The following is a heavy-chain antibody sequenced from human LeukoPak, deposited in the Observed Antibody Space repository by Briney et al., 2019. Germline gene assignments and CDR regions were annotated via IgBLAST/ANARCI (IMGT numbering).Heavy chain of an antibody. D-gene: IGHD4-17*01. CDR1: GGSISSSSYY. CDR3: AGLNRYGDYRGY. Sequence: SETPSLTCTVSGGSISSSSYYWGWIRQPPGKGLEWIGSIYYSGSTYYNPSLKSRVTISVDTSKNQFSLKLSSVTAADTAVYYCAGLNRYGDYRGYWGQGTLVTVSS. J-gene: IGHJ4*02. CDR2: IYYSGST. V-gene: IGHV4-39*05.